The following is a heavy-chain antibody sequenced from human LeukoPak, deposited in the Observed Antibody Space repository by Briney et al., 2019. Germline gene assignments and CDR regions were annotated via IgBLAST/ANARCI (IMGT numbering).Heavy chain of an antibody. Sequence: PGGSLRLSCAASGFTFSSYSMNWVRQAPGKGLEWVSSISSSSSYIYYADSVKGRFTISRDNAKNSPYLQMNSLRAEDTAVYYCARLGYCSGGSCYWGQGTLVTVSS. J-gene: IGHJ4*02. CDR2: ISSSSSYI. D-gene: IGHD2-15*01. CDR1: GFTFSSYS. CDR3: ARLGYCSGGSCY. V-gene: IGHV3-21*01.